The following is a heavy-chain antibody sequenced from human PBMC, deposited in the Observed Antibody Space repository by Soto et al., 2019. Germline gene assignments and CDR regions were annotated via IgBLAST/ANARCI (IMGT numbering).Heavy chain of an antibody. D-gene: IGHD1-26*01. J-gene: IGHJ4*02. Sequence: PGGSLRLSCAASGFTFSSSWMHWVRQAPGKGLEWVALISDDKINKYYAVSVKGRFTISRDNSKNTLFLQMNSLRAEDTAVYYCARDGSFSPLYYFDYWGQGTLVTVSS. CDR1: GFTFSSSW. CDR2: ISDDKINK. CDR3: ARDGSFSPLYYFDY. V-gene: IGHV3-30-3*01.